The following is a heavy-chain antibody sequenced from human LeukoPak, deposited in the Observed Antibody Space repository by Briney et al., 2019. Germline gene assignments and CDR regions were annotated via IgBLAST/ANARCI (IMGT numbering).Heavy chain of an antibody. CDR2: IRYDGRNK. V-gene: IGHV3-30*02. J-gene: IGHJ4*02. CDR1: GFTFSSYG. D-gene: IGHD3-22*01. Sequence: PGGSLRLSCAASGFTFSSYGMHWVRQAPGKGLEWVAFIRYDGRNKYYADSVKGRFTISRDNSKNTLSLQMNSLRTEDTSVYYCAKDRHYYDSGGYYFRGFGLDYWGQGTLVTVSS. CDR3: AKDRHYYDSGGYYFRGFGLDY.